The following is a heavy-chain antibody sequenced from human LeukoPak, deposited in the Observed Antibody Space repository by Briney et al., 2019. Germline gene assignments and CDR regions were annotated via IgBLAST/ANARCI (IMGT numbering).Heavy chain of an antibody. Sequence: ASVKDSCKASGYTFTSYYIHWVRPAPGQGLEWMGIISPSGGSTTYAQKFQGRVTITRDTPTSTVYMVLSRLTSEDTAVYYCARDRYSISSLYDFWGQGTLVTVSS. V-gene: IGHV1-46*01. CDR2: ISPSGGST. J-gene: IGHJ4*02. CDR1: GYTFTSYY. CDR3: ARDRYSISSLYDF. D-gene: IGHD6-6*01.